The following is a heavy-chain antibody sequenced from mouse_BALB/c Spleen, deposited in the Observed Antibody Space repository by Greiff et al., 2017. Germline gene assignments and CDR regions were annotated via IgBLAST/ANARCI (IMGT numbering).Heavy chain of an antibody. CDR2: ISYDGSN. CDR1: GYSITSGYY. CDR3: ARVQYYYGSSYGYAMDY. D-gene: IGHD1-1*01. J-gene: IGHJ4*01. V-gene: IGHV3-6*02. Sequence: EVKLLESGPGLVKPSQSLSLTCSVTGYSITSGYYWNWIRQFPGNKLEWMGYISYDGSNNYNPSLKNRISITRDTSKNQFFLKLNSLTTEDTATYYCARVQYYYGSSYGYAMDYWGQGTSVTVSS.